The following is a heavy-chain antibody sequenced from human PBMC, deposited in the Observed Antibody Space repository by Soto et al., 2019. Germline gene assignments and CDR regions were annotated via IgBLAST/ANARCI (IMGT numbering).Heavy chain of an antibody. CDR3: ATNANSGPGSQYLDN. J-gene: IGHJ4*02. V-gene: IGHV3-23*01. CDR2: FRTGGDDATT. CDR1: GFPFSSYS. D-gene: IGHD3-10*01. Sequence: PGGSLRLSCAASGFPFSSYSMSWVRQSPGKGLEWVSGFRTGGDDATTYYADSVKGRLTISRDNSKNMLFMQMNSMRAEDTAIYYCATNANSGPGSQYLDNRGQGT.